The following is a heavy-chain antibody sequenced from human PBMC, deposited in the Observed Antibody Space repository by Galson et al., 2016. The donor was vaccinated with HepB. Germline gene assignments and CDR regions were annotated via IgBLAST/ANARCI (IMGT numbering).Heavy chain of an antibody. CDR2: IIHTSSFT. D-gene: IGHD5-12*01. Sequence: SLRLSCAGTGFTLSTYSMNWVRQAPGKGLEWLSHIIHTSSFTYHADSVKGRFTISRDDAKNSLYLQMNSLRDEDTAVYYCTRDGGYSGYGMDVWGQGTTVTVSS. J-gene: IGHJ6*02. CDR3: TRDGGYSGYGMDV. CDR1: GFTLSTYS. V-gene: IGHV3-48*02.